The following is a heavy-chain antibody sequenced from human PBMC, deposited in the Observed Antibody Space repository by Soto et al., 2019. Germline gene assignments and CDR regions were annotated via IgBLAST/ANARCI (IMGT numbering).Heavy chain of an antibody. CDR1: GFSLSTRGVA. CDR2: IYWDEDK. D-gene: IGHD5-12*01. CDR3: AHRPRGYAYYFDY. Sequence: ESGPTLVKPTQTLTLTCTFSGFSLSTRGVAVGWFRQPPGKALEWLALIYWDEDKWYSPSLKSRLTITDDTSKNQVVLTMTNIDPVDTATYYCAHRPRGYAYYFDYWGQGTLVTVSS. V-gene: IGHV2-5*02. J-gene: IGHJ4*02.